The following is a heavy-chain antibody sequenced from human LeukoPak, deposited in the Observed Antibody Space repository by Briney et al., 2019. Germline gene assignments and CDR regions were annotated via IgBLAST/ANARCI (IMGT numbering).Heavy chain of an antibody. CDR1: GYSISSGYY. CDR3: ARVDQLLYYYFDY. CDR2: IYHSGST. D-gene: IGHD2-2*02. V-gene: IGHV4-38-2*02. J-gene: IGHJ4*02. Sequence: ETLSLTCTVSGYSISSGYYWGWIRQPPGKGLEWIGSIYHSGSTYYNPSLKSRVTISVDTPKNQFSLKLSSVTAADTAVYYCARVDQLLYYYFDYWGQGTLVTVSS.